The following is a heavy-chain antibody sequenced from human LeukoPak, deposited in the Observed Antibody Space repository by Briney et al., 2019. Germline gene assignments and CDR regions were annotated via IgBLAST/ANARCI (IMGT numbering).Heavy chain of an antibody. CDR1: GGSISSYY. CDR2: IYYSGST. J-gene: IGHJ4*02. Sequence: PSETLSLTCTVSGGSISSYYWSWIRQPPGKGLEWIGYIYYSGSTNYNPSLKSRVTISVDTSKNQFSLKLSSVTAADTAVYYCARARYYYDSSGYYVWDYWGQGTLVTVSS. V-gene: IGHV4-59*01. CDR3: ARARYYYDSSGYYVWDY. D-gene: IGHD3-22*01.